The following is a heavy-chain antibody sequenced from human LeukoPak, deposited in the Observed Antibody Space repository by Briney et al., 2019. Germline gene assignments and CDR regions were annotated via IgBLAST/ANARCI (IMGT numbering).Heavy chain of an antibody. CDR2: IDSGGST. Sequence: GGSLRLSCAASGFTVSSNYMSWVRQAPGKGLEWVSVIDSGGSTYYADSVKGRFTISRDNSKNTLYLQMNSLRAEDTAVYYCAISYDYGHYYYYYSIDVWGQGTTVTVSS. D-gene: IGHD4-17*01. J-gene: IGHJ6*02. CDR3: AISYDYGHYYYYYSIDV. V-gene: IGHV3-66*01. CDR1: GFTVSSNY.